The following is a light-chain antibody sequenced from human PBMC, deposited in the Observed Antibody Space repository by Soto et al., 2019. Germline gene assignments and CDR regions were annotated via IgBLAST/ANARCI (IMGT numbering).Light chain of an antibody. V-gene: IGKV1-39*01. CDR1: QSISSY. J-gene: IGKJ3*01. Sequence: DIQMTQSPSSLSASVGDRVTITCRASQSISSYLNWYQQKPGKAPKLLIYAASSLQSGVPSRFSGSGSGTDFTLTISSLQPDDFETYYCQQSYSTPRTFCPGTKVDIK. CDR3: QQSYSTPRT. CDR2: AAS.